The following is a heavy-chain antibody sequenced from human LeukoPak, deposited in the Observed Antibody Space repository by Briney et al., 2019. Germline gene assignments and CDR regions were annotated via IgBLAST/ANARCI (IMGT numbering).Heavy chain of an antibody. CDR2: IYYSGGT. D-gene: IGHD5-18*01. V-gene: IGHV4-31*03. CDR1: GGSISSGGYY. J-gene: IGHJ4*02. CDR3: ARRKAVDTAMVTAGDYFDY. Sequence: SQTLSLTCTVSGGSISSGGYYWSWIRQHPGKGLEWIGYIYYSGGTYYNPSLKSRVTISVDTSKNQFSLKLSSVTAADTAVYYCARRKAVDTAMVTAGDYFDYWGQGTLVTVSS.